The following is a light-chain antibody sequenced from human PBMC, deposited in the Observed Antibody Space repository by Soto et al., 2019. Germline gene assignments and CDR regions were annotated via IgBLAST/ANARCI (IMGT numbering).Light chain of an antibody. CDR3: QHYNEWPPWA. J-gene: IGKJ1*01. CDR2: AAS. CDR1: QSVSSN. V-gene: IGKV3-15*01. Sequence: EIVMTQSPATLSVSPGERVTLSCRASQSVSSNLAWYQQKPGQAPRLLIYAASTRATGIPARFSGSGSGTDFTLTISSLQSEDFAVYYCQHYNEWPPWAFGQGTKVESK.